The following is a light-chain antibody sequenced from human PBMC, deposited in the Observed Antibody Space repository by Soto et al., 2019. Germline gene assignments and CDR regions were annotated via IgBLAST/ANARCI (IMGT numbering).Light chain of an antibody. CDR3: QQYNTWLWT. Sequence: EIIMTQSPATLSVSPGERATLSCRASQSVGSTLAWFQQRPGQPPRLLIYDTSTRATGIPARFSGSGSGTEFTLTISSLQSEDFAVYYCQQYNTWLWTFGQGTKVDTK. V-gene: IGKV3-15*01. J-gene: IGKJ1*01. CDR2: DTS. CDR1: QSVGST.